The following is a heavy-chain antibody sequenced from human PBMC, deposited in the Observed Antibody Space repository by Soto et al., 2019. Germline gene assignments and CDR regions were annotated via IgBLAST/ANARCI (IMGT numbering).Heavy chain of an antibody. D-gene: IGHD3-10*01. CDR1: GYSFTNNW. CDR2: IYPGDSDT. CDR3: ARHLYGSGSFEY. J-gene: IGHJ4*02. V-gene: IGHV5-51*01. Sequence: PGESLKISCKGSGYSFTNNWIGWARQMPGKGLEWVGIIYPGDSDTRYSPPFQGQVTISADKSISTAYLQWSSLKASDTAMYYCARHLYGSGSFEYWGKGNLVTVSS.